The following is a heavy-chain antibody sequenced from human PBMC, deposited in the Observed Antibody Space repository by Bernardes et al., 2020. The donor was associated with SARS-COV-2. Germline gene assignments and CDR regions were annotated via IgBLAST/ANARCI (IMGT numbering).Heavy chain of an antibody. Sequence: GGSLRLSCAASGFTFSSDWMHWVRQVPGKGLVWVSRINNDGSTTTYAYSVKGRFTISRDNAKNTLYLQMNSLRAEDTAMYYCVRDRCSSTTCYGWGGFDPWGQGTQVTVSS. CDR1: GFTFSSDW. V-gene: IGHV3-74*01. J-gene: IGHJ5*02. CDR3: VRDRCSSTTCYGWGGFDP. D-gene: IGHD2-2*01. CDR2: INNDGSTT.